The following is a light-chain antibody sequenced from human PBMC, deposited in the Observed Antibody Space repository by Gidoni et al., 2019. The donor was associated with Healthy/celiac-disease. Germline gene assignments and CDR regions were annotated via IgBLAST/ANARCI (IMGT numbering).Light chain of an antibody. V-gene: IGKV3-11*01. CDR1: QSVSSY. CDR3: QQRSNWLT. J-gene: IGKJ4*01. CDR2: DAS. Sequence: EIVLTQSLATLSLSPGERATLSCRASQSVSSYLAWYHQKPGQAPRLLIYDASDRATGIPARFSGSGSGTDFTLTISSLEPEDFAVYYCQQRSNWLTFGGGTKVEIK.